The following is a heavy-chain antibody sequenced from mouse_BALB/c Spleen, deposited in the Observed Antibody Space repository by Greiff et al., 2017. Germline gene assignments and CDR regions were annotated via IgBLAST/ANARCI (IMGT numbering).Heavy chain of an antibody. J-gene: IGHJ1*01. CDR1: GFTFSSYT. V-gene: IGHV5-6-4*01. Sequence: EVLLVESGGGLVKPGGSLTLSCAASGFTFSSYTMSWVRQTPEKRLEWVATISSGGSYTYYPDSVKGRFTISRDNAKNTLYLQMSSLKSEDTAMYYCAREGAGRGYFEVGGAGTTVTVSS. CDR2: ISSGGSYT. D-gene: IGHD3-3*01. CDR3: AREGAGRGYFEV.